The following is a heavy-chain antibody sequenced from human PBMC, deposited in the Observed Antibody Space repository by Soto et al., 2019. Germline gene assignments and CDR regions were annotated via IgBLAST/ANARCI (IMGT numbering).Heavy chain of an antibody. J-gene: IGHJ6*02. CDR2: ISSSSSYI. CDR1: GFTFSSYS. D-gene: IGHD3-3*01. Sequence: PGGSLRLSCAASGFTFSSYSMNWVRQAPGKGLEWVSSISSSSSYIYYADSVKGRFTISRDNAKNSLYLQMNSLRAEDTAVYYCARDFLPTEYYYYGMDAWGQGTTVTVSS. V-gene: IGHV3-21*01. CDR3: ARDFLPTEYYYYGMDA.